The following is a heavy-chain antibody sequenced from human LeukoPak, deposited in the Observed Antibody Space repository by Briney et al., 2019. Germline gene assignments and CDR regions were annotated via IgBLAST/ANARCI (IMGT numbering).Heavy chain of an antibody. CDR3: ARANFLYCSSSTCLFDY. Sequence: SVYVSCKASGYTFTDYYRHWLRQAPGQGFEWMGWINPNDGDTNYAQKFQGRVTMTRDTSISTAHMEVSRLRSDDTAVYYCARANFLYCSSSTCLFDYWGQGTLVTVSS. CDR2: INPNDGDT. J-gene: IGHJ4*02. CDR1: GYTFTDYY. D-gene: IGHD2-2*01. V-gene: IGHV1-2*02.